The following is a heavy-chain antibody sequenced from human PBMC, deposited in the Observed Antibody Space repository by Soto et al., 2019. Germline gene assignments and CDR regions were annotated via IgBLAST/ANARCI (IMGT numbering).Heavy chain of an antibody. J-gene: IGHJ4*02. CDR1: GFTFSSYG. V-gene: IGHV3-30*18. Sequence: LRLSCAASGFTFSSYGMHWVRQAPGKGLEWVAVISYDGSNKYYADSVKGRFTISRDNSKNTLYLQMNSLRAEDTAVYYCAKDGLRSGSFCLDYWGQGTLVTVSS. CDR3: AKDGLRSGSFCLDY. D-gene: IGHD1-26*01. CDR2: ISYDGSNK.